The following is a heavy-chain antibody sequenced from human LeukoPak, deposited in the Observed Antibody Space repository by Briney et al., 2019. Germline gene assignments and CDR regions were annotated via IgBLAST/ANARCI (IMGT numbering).Heavy chain of an antibody. Sequence: SETLSLTCAVYGGSFSGYYWSWIRQPPGKGLECIGEINHSGSTNYNPSLKSRVTISVDTSKNQFSLKLSSVTAADTAVYYCARGPEAGYSYGEFDYWGQGTLVTVSS. V-gene: IGHV4-34*01. CDR3: ARGPEAGYSYGEFDY. CDR1: GGSFSGYY. J-gene: IGHJ4*02. CDR2: INHSGST. D-gene: IGHD5-18*01.